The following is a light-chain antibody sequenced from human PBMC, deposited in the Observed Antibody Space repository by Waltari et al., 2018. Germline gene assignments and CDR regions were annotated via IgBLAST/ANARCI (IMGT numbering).Light chain of an antibody. CDR2: EVS. Sequence: QSALTQPASVSGSPGQSITISCTVTRSDVGGYNYVSWYQQHPGKAPKVMIYEVSNRPSGVSNRFSGSKSGNTASLTISGLQAEDEADYYCSSYSSSGTFYIFGTGTKVTVL. CDR1: RSDVGGYNY. CDR3: SSYSSSGTFYI. V-gene: IGLV2-14*01. J-gene: IGLJ1*01.